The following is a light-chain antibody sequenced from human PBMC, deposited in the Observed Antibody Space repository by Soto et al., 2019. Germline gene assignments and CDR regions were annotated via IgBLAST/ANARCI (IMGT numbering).Light chain of an antibody. CDR3: CSYAGTSPVL. V-gene: IGLV2-23*01. CDR1: SSDVGSYNL. Sequence: QSALTQPASVSGSPGQSITISCTGTSSDVGSYNLVSWYQQHPGKPPKLMIYEGSKRPSGVSNRFSGSKSGNTASLTISGLQAEDEADYYCCSYAGTSPVLFGGGTKLTVL. J-gene: IGLJ2*01. CDR2: EGS.